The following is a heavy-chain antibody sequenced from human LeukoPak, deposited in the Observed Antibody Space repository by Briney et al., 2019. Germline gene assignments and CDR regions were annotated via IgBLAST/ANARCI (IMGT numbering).Heavy chain of an antibody. Sequence: GGSLRFSCAASGYSFSSYWMHWVRQVPGKGLVWVSRIDNYGRTTDYADSVKGRFTISRDNVQNTLYLQMNSLNAEDTAVYYCARDVGGAGSFWGQGTLVTVSS. CDR3: ARDVGGAGSF. J-gene: IGHJ4*02. V-gene: IGHV3-74*01. D-gene: IGHD3-10*01. CDR2: IDNYGRTT. CDR1: GYSFSSYW.